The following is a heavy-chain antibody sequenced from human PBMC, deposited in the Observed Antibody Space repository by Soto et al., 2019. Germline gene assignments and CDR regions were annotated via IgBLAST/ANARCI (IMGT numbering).Heavy chain of an antibody. CDR1: GFSFGDYY. J-gene: IGHJ4*02. V-gene: IGHV3-11*01. D-gene: IGHD1-1*01. Sequence: QVQLVESGGGLVKPGESLRVSCTASGFSFGDYYMSWIRQAPGKGVEWISYISHNSDSFYYADSVKGRFTVSRDNSKNALFLQMDNLRAEDTAVYYCAREDLCTTGTCLLLRRKTNYFDYWGPGTQVTVSS. CDR3: AREDLCTTGTCLLLRRKTNYFDY. CDR2: ISHNSDSF.